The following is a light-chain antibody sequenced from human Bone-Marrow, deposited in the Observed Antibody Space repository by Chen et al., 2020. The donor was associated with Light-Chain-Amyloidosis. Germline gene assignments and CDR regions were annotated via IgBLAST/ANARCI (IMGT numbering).Light chain of an antibody. J-gene: IGLJ2*01. Sequence: SSERTQPPSVSVSPGQTARITCSGDDLPTKYAYWYQQKPGQAPVLVIHRDTERPSGISERFSGSSSGTTATLTISGVQAEDEADYHCESADSSGTYAVIFGGGTKLTVL. CDR1: DLPTKY. CDR3: ESADSSGTYAVI. V-gene: IGLV3-25*03. CDR2: RDT.